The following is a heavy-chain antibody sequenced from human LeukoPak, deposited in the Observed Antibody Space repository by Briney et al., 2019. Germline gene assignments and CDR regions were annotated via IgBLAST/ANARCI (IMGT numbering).Heavy chain of an antibody. CDR2: INHSGST. Sequence: KASETLSLTCAVYGGSFSGYYWSWIRQPPGKGLEWIGEINHSGSTNYNPSLKSRVTISVDTSKNQFSLKLSSVTAADTAVYYCARDPRIAARESAQAWGRGTLVTVSS. D-gene: IGHD6-6*01. CDR1: GGSFSGYY. CDR3: ARDPRIAARESAQA. J-gene: IGHJ5*02. V-gene: IGHV4-34*01.